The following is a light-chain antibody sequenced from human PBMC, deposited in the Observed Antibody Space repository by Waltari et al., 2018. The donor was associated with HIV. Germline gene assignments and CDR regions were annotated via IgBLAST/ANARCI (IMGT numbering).Light chain of an antibody. J-gene: IGKJ2*02. CDR2: GAS. Sequence: DIQMTQSPSSLSASVGDRVTITCRASQTINDYLNWYQQKPGRAPKLLIYGASTLERGVPSRFSGSGSGRDFTHTISSLQPEDFATYYCQQSYNMRTFGQGTKLDIK. CDR3: QQSYNMRT. V-gene: IGKV1-39*01. CDR1: QTINDY.